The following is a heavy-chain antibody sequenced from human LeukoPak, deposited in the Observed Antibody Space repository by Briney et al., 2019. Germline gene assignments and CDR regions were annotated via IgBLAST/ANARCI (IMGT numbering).Heavy chain of an antibody. V-gene: IGHV4-61*08. CDR2: VFHSGST. D-gene: IGHD3-22*01. J-gene: IGHJ4*02. CDR3: ARDSSGYYRIDY. CDR1: GGSISSGDYY. Sequence: PSQTLSLTCTVSGGSISSGDYYWSWIRQPPGKGLEWIGYVFHSGSTNYNPSLKSRVTISVDTSKNQFSLKLTSVTAADTAVYYCARDSSGYYRIDYWGQGTLVTVSS.